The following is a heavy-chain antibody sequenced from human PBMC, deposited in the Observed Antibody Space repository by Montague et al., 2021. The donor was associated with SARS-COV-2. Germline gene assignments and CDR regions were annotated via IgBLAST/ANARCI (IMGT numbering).Heavy chain of an antibody. J-gene: IGHJ4*02. CDR3: ARGRLVGDCSSWCYFDY. D-gene: IGHD6-13*01. V-gene: IGHV4-4*02. CDR2: IFHSAIT. Sequence: SETLSLTCAVSGGSINTNNWCTWVRPPPGEGLEWIAQIFHSAITNYNSSIRRRVTISVDKSKNQFSLRLTFVTAADTAVYYCARGRLVGDCSSWCYFDYWGQGTLVAVSS. CDR1: GGSINTNNW.